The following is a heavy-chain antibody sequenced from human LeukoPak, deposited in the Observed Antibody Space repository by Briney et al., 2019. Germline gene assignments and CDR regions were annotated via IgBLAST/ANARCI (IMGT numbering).Heavy chain of an antibody. Sequence: SETLSLTCTVSGGSISTSSYYWGWVRQPPGKGLEWIGNIFYSGSTYYSPSLKSRVTISVDTSKNQFSLKLSSVTAADTAVYYCARGRSSRYWGQGTLVTVSS. V-gene: IGHV4-39*07. CDR1: GGSISTSSYY. CDR3: ARGRSSRY. CDR2: IFYSGST. D-gene: IGHD6-13*01. J-gene: IGHJ4*02.